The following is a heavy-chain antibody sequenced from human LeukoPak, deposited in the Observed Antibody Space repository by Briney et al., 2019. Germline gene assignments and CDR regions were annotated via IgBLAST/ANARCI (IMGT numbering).Heavy chain of an antibody. D-gene: IGHD3-10*01. Sequence: GESLRISCNGSGYGFTSYWISWVRPTPGKGLGWMGMIDPSDSYTNYSPSFQSHVITSADKSISTAYLQWSSLNASDPAMYYCAIGKEVLSWFVTQKDYYYYGMDVWGKGTTVTVSS. J-gene: IGHJ6*04. CDR2: IDPSDSYT. CDR1: GYGFTSYW. V-gene: IGHV5-10-1*01. CDR3: AIGKEVLSWFVTQKDYYYYGMDV.